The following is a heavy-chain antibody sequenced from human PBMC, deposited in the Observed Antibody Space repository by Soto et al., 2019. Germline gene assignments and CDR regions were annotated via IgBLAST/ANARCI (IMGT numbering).Heavy chain of an antibody. D-gene: IGHD4-4*01. CDR3: ARPLWRDDYNWGYCDL. V-gene: IGHV3-30-3*01. CDR1: GFTFSSYA. CDR2: ISYDGSNK. Sequence: QVQLVESGGGVVQPGRSLRLSCAASGFTFSSYAMHWVRQAPGKGLEWVAVISYDGSNKYYADSVKGRFTISRDNSKKPLYLQMSSLRAEDTAVYYCARPLWRDDYNWGYCDLWGRGTLVTVSS. J-gene: IGHJ2*01.